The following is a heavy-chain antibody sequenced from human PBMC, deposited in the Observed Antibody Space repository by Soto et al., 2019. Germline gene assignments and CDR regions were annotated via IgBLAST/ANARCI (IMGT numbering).Heavy chain of an antibody. CDR3: AVWFGEYYYYHLDV. J-gene: IGHJ6*03. CDR1: GGSFSGYY. V-gene: IGHV4-34*01. D-gene: IGHD3-10*01. Sequence: SETLSLTCAVGGGSFSGYYWSWIRQPPGKGLEWIGEINHSGSTNYNPSLKSRVTISVDTSKNQFSLKLSSVTAADTAVYYCAVWFGEYYYYHLDVRAQRTTVPVSS. CDR2: INHSGST.